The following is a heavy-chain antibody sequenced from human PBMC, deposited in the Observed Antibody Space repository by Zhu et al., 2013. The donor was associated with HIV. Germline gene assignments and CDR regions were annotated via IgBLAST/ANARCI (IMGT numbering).Heavy chain of an antibody. D-gene: IGHD2-8*02. CDR3: ASGVVVYAALKYYGMDV. CDR1: GFTFSDYY. J-gene: IGHJ6*02. V-gene: IGHV3-11*01. Sequence: VQLVESGGGLVKPGGSLRLSCAASGFTFSDYYMSWIRQAPGKGLEWVSYISSSGSIIYYADSVKGRFTISRDNAKNSLYLQMNSLRAEDTAVYYCASGVVVYAALKYYGMDVWGQGTTVTVSS. CDR2: ISSSGSII.